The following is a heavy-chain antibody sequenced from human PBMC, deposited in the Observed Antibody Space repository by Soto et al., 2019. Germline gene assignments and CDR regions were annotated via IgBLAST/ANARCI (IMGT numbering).Heavy chain of an antibody. D-gene: IGHD6-19*01. Sequence: PGQSLKISCMGSGYTFTSFSITWVRQMPGKGLEWLGRIDPSDSYTNYGPSFQGHVTVSADKSISTAYLQWGSLKASDTAMYYCARHVPYSSGWYYLDYWGQGTLVTVSS. CDR3: ARHVPYSSGWYYLDY. CDR1: GYTFTSFS. J-gene: IGHJ4*02. V-gene: IGHV5-10-1*01. CDR2: IDPSDSYT.